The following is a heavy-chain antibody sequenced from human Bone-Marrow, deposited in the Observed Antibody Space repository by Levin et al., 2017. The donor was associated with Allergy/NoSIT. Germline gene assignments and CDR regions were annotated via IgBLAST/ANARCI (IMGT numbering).Heavy chain of an antibody. D-gene: IGHD3-16*01. V-gene: IGHV4-30-4*01. Sequence: SETLSLTCSVSGASISSPDYYWTWVRQPPGKGLEWIGYIFYTGTTRYNPSLKNRVTISVDTSKSQFSLKLNSVTAADTAVYYCVRGAYFIDSDRRLDYWGQGTLVTVSS. CDR3: VRGAYFIDSDRRLDY. CDR2: IFYTGTT. CDR1: GASISSPDYY. J-gene: IGHJ4*02.